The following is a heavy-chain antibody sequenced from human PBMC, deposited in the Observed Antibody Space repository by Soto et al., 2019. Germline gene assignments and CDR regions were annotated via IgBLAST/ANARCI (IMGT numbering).Heavy chain of an antibody. CDR3: VIDDAARGFGELDY. J-gene: IGHJ4*02. CDR2: IKSKTSGETR. Sequence: GGSLRLSCAASGFAFSHAWMTWVRQAPGKGLEWVALIKSKTSGETRAYAAPVKGRFTISRDDSENTVFLQMDSLKTEDTAVYYCVIDDAARGFGELDYWGRGTLVTVSS. CDR1: GFAFSHAW. D-gene: IGHD3-10*01. V-gene: IGHV3-15*01.